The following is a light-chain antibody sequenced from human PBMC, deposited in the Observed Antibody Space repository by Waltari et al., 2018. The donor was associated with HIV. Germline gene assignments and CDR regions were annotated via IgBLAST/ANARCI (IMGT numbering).Light chain of an antibody. CDR1: DGLVYIDGNTY. CDR3: MQGTHWPPT. V-gene: IGKV2D-30*01. J-gene: IGKJ2*01. CDR2: RVS. Sequence: EVVMSQFPLSLAVTPGQPASISSTSSDGLVYIDGNTYLNWLHQRPGQSPRRLIFRVSNWDPGVPDRFRGSGSHTNFTLEITRVQSDDVGIFYCMQGTHWPPTFGQGTRLEI.